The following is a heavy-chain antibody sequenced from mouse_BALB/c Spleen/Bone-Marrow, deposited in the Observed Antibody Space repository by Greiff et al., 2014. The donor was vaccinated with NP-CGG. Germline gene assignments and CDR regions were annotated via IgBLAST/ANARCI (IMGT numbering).Heavy chain of an antibody. D-gene: IGHD2-10*01. J-gene: IGHJ4*01. CDR3: TRPSYYGYTMDY. V-gene: IGHV5-9-3*01. CDR2: ISSGGSYT. Sequence: EVHLEESGGGLVKPGGSLKLSCAASGFTFSSYAMSWVRQSPEKRLEWVATISSGGSYTYYPDSMNGRITISNDNTKNTLYQKISLLRDENTMMYCSTRPSYYGYTMDYWGQRTSVTVSS. CDR1: GFTFSSYA.